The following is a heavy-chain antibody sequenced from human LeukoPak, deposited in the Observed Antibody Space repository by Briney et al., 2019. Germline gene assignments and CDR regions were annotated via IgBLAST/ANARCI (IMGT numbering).Heavy chain of an antibody. CDR1: GGSISSSSYY. D-gene: IGHD3-22*01. CDR2: IYYTGST. CDR3: ARQRFDSRGYGAFDI. Sequence: SETLSLTCTVFGGSISSSSYYWGWIRQPPGKGLEWIATIYYTGSTYYSPSLKSRVTISVDTSKNQFSLKLSSVTAADTAVYYCARQRFDSRGYGAFDIWGQGTMVTVSS. V-gene: IGHV4-39*01. J-gene: IGHJ3*02.